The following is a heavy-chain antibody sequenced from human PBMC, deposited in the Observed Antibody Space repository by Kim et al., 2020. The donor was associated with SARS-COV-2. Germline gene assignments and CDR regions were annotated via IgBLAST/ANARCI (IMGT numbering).Heavy chain of an antibody. D-gene: IGHD6-6*01. V-gene: IGHV1-69*04. J-gene: IGHJ6*03. CDR1: GGTFSSYA. Sequence: SVKVSCKASGGTFSSYAISWVRQAPGQGLEWMGRIIPILGIANYAQKFQGRVTITADKSTSTAYMELSSLRSEDTAVYYCARGVWGSSSLDYYYYMDVWGKGTTVTVSS. CDR3: ARGVWGSSSLDYYYYMDV. CDR2: IIPILGIA.